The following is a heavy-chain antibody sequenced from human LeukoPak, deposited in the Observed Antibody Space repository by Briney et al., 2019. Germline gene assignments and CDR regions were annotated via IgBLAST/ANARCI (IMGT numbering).Heavy chain of an antibody. Sequence: PGGSLRLSCAASGFTFSSYAMSWVRQAPGKGLEWVSAISGSGGSTYYADSVKGRFTISRDNSKNTLYLQMNSLRAEDTAVYYGAMGPNITMIVVVISHFDYWGKGTLVTVSS. CDR3: AMGPNITMIVVVISHFDY. CDR2: ISGSGGST. D-gene: IGHD3-22*01. V-gene: IGHV3-23*01. CDR1: GFTFSSYA. J-gene: IGHJ4*02.